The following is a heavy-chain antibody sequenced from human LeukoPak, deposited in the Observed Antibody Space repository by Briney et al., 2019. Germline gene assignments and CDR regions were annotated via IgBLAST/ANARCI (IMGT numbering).Heavy chain of an antibody. J-gene: IGHJ3*02. CDR3: VRVEGLPGDTCAFDI. D-gene: IGHD7-27*01. V-gene: IGHV1-69*05. Sequence: SVKVSCKASGDTFDTYTISWVRQVPGQGLEWMGGFIPAFNTAHYARKFQGRVTITMDASTTTDFMEMSSLRFEDTAVYYCVRVEGLPGDTCAFDIWGQGTMVTVSS. CDR1: GDTFDTYT. CDR2: FIPAFNTA.